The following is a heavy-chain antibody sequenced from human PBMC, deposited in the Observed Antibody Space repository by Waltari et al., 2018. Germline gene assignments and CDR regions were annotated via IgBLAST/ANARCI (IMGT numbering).Heavy chain of an antibody. CDR1: GYTFTSYD. CDR3: ARNYCSSTSCFNGWFDP. D-gene: IGHD2-2*01. CDR2: MNPNSGNT. J-gene: IGHJ5*02. V-gene: IGHV1-8*01. Sequence: QVQLVQSGAEVKKPGASVKVSCKASGYTFTSYDINWVRQATGQGLEWMGGMNPNSGNTGYAQKFQGRVTMTRNTSISTAYMELSSLRSEDTAVYYCARNYCSSTSCFNGWFDPWGQGTLVTVSS.